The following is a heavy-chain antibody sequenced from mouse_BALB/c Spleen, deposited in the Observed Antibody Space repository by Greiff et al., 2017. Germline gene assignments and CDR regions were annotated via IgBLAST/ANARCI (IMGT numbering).Heavy chain of an antibody. V-gene: IGHV5-12-2*01. CDR2: ISNGGGST. J-gene: IGHJ4*01. CDR1: GFTFSSYT. CDR3: ARLEGNYDAMDY. D-gene: IGHD2-1*01. Sequence: EVKLMESGGGLVQPGGSLKLSCAASGFTFSSYTMSWVRQTPEKRLEWVAYISNGGGSTYYPDTVKGRFTISRDNAKNTLYLQMSSLKSEDTAMYYCARLEGNYDAMDYWGQGTSVTVSS.